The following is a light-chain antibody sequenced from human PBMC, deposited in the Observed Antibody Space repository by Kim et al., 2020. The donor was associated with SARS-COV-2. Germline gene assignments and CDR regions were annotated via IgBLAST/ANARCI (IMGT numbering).Light chain of an antibody. CDR3: QTWGTGIQV. CDR2: LNSDGSH. CDR1: SGHSSYA. J-gene: IGLJ3*02. Sequence: QPVLTQSPSASASLGASVKLTCTLSSGHSSYAIAWHQQQPEKGPRYLMKLNSDGSHSKGDGIPDRFSGSSSGAERYLTISSLQSEDEADYYCQTWGTGIQVFGGGTQLT. V-gene: IGLV4-69*01.